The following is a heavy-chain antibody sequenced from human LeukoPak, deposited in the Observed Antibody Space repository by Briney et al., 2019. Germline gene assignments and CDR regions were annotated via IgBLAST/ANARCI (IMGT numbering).Heavy chain of an antibody. CDR2: IGGSGGTSGDST. CDR3: AKHRSGIAASGSNY. D-gene: IGHD6-13*01. J-gene: IGHJ4*02. V-gene: IGHV3-23*01. Sequence: GGSLRLSCAASGFTFSSYAMSWVRQAPGKGLEWVSVSVIGGSGGTSGDSTYYADSVKGRFTISRDDSNNTLYLQMNNLRVEDTAVYYCAKHRSGIAASGSNYWGQGTLVSFSS. CDR1: GFTFSSYA.